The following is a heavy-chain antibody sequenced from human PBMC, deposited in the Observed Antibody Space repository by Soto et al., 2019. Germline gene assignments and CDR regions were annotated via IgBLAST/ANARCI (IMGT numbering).Heavy chain of an antibody. Sequence: SETLALTCAVYAGSFTGFHWTWIRRPPGKGLEWIGEIKPSGSTNYNPSLTSRLTMSLDTSKNQFSLKLNSVTAADTAVYFCARVPSPFDFYYAMDVWGQGTTVTVSS. CDR3: ARVPSPFDFYYAMDV. D-gene: IGHD3-16*01. CDR2: IKPSGST. J-gene: IGHJ6*02. CDR1: AGSFTGFH. V-gene: IGHV4-34*01.